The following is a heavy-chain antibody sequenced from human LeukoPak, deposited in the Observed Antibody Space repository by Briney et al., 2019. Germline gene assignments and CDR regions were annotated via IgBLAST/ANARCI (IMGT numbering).Heavy chain of an antibody. Sequence: PGRSLRLSCAASGFTFSSYGMNWVRQAPGQGLEWVAVISYDGSNKYYADYVKGRFTITRDNSKNTLYLQMNSLRAEDTAVYYCAKGITMIVVVIDPPDYWGQGTLATVSS. V-gene: IGHV3-30*18. J-gene: IGHJ4*02. CDR2: ISYDGSNK. CDR1: GFTFSSYG. D-gene: IGHD3-22*01. CDR3: AKGITMIVVVIDPPDY.